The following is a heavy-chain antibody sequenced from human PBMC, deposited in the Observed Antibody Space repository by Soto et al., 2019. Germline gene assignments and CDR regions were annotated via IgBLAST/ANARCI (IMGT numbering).Heavy chain of an antibody. V-gene: IGHV1-69*12. CDR1: GDTFSSYA. Sequence: QVRLVQSGAEVKKPGSSVKISCKASGDTFSSYAISWVRQAPGQGLEWMGGIIPIFGTANYAQKFQGRVTITADESTSTAYMELSGLRSEDTAVYYCAKWLLDTYYFDYWGQGTLVTVSS. CDR2: IIPIFGTA. J-gene: IGHJ4*02. D-gene: IGHD5-12*01. CDR3: AKWLLDTYYFDY.